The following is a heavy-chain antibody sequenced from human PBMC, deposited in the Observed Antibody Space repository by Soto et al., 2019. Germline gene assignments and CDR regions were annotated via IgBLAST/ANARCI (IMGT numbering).Heavy chain of an antibody. V-gene: IGHV4-34*01. Sequence: QVQLQQWGAGLLKPSETLSLTCGVSGGPLSDYNWSWIRQAPGAGLEWIGEIGPSGATNYNPSLRSRVTISQDMSKSQVSLRLTSVTAADTAVYHCARNGGGSHYAVDYWGQGALITVSS. D-gene: IGHD1-26*01. J-gene: IGHJ4*02. CDR1: GGPLSDYN. CDR2: IGPSGAT. CDR3: ARNGGGSHYAVDY.